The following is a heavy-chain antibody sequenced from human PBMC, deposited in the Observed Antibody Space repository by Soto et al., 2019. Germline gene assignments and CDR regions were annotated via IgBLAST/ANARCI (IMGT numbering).Heavy chain of an antibody. D-gene: IGHD3-10*01. CDR1: GVSRRSDNYF. CDR3: ARALNYGPAEFDY. CDR2: IDYSGRT. V-gene: IGHV4-61*01. Sequence: TSDTLSHTSPLSGVSRRSDNYFSRRLRPHPGKGLEWIGYIDYSGRTNYNPYLKSRVTISVDTSKNQFSLKLSSVTAADTAVYYCARALNYGPAEFDYWGQGTLVTVSS. J-gene: IGHJ4*02.